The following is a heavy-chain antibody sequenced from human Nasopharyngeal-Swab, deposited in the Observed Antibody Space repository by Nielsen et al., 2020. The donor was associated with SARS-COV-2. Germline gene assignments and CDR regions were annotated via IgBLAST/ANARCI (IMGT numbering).Heavy chain of an antibody. D-gene: IGHD2-2*02. Sequence: ASVKVSCKASGYTFTSYAMHWVRQAPGQRLEWMGWINAGNGNTKYSQKFQGRVTITRDTSASTAYMELSSLRSEDTAVYYCARDGGCSSTSCYISGYYYYYGMDVWGQGTTVTVSS. J-gene: IGHJ6*02. CDR1: GYTFTSYA. CDR3: ARDGGCSSTSCYISGYYYYYGMDV. CDR2: INAGNGNT. V-gene: IGHV1-3*01.